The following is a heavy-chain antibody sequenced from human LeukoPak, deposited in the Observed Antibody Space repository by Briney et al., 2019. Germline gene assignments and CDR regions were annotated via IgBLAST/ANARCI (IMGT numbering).Heavy chain of an antibody. V-gene: IGHV3-66*02. J-gene: IGHJ5*02. CDR3: ARARIGTSGTKSNRWFDP. CDR2: IYAGGET. CDR1: GFTVTTNY. Sequence: GGSLRLSCAASGFTVTTNYMTWVRQAPGKGLEWVSHIYAGGETFYADSVKGRFTVSRDKSGNTLYPQMNGLSAEDTAFYYCARARIGTSGTKSNRWFDPWGQGILVTVAS. D-gene: IGHD1-1*01.